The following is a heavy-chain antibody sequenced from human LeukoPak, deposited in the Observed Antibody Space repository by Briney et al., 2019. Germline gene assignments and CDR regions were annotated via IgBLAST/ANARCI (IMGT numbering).Heavy chain of an antibody. D-gene: IGHD1-26*01. J-gene: IGHJ3*02. CDR3: ARVGDGLNDAFDM. CDR2: INPKTGGT. V-gene: IGHV1-2*06. CDR1: GYTFTGYF. Sequence: GASVKVSCKASGYTFTGYFMNWVRQAPGQGPEWMGRINPKTGGTNYAQRFQGRVTMTRDTSIATGYMELSRLRSDDTAVYYCARVGDGLNDAFDMWGQGTLVTVFS.